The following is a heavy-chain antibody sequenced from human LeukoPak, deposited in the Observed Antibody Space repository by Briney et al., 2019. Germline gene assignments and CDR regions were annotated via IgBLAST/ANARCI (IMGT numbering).Heavy chain of an antibody. CDR2: MNPNSGNT. J-gene: IGHJ5*02. D-gene: IGHD3-3*01. V-gene: IGHV1-8*03. CDR1: VYTFTSYD. Sequence: ASVKVSCKASVYTFTSYDINWVRQATGQGLEWMGWMNPNSGNTGYAQKFQGRVTITRNTSISTAYMELSSLTSEDTAVYYCARGPPYDFWSGYFLDWFDPWGQGTLVTVSS. CDR3: ARGPPYDFWSGYFLDWFDP.